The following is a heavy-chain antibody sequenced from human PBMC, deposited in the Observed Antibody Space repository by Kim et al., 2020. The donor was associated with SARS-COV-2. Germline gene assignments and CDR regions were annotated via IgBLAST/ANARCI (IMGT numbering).Heavy chain of an antibody. Sequence: GRSLRLSWAASGFTFSSYGMHWVRQAPGKGLEWVAVISYDGSNKYYADSVKGRFTISRDNSKNTLYLQMNSLRAEDTAVYYCAKVLSHSSGWDYWGQGTLVTVSS. J-gene: IGHJ4*02. V-gene: IGHV3-30*18. D-gene: IGHD6-19*01. CDR3: AKVLSHSSGWDY. CDR2: ISYDGSNK. CDR1: GFTFSSYG.